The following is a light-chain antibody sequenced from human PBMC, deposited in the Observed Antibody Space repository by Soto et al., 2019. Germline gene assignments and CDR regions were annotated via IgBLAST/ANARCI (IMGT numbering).Light chain of an antibody. CDR2: AAT. Sequence: DIQMTQSPSSLSASVGDRVTITCRASQSISGYLNWYQQKAGTAPTLLIYAATSLQSGVPSRFSGSGSGTDFTLTIDGLQFEDFATYYCQETYSVPFFTFGPGTKVDFK. V-gene: IGKV1-39*01. CDR3: QETYSVPFFT. J-gene: IGKJ3*01. CDR1: QSISGY.